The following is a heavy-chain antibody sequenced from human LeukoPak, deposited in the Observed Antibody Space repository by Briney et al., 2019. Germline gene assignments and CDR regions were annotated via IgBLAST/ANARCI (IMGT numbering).Heavy chain of an antibody. CDR1: EFTFASYA. V-gene: IGHV3-23*01. J-gene: IGHJ4*02. Sequence: PGGSLRVSCVASEFTFASYAMTWVRLIPGKKLEWVASIGGSGINTNYADTVRGRFTISRDNSKNTLYLQMNSLRAEDTAVYYCGKGHTYGMIWGQGTLVSVSS. D-gene: IGHD2-8*01. CDR2: IGGSGINT. CDR3: GKGHTYGMI.